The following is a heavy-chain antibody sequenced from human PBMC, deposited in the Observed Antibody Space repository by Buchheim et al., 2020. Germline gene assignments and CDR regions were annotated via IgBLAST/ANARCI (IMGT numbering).Heavy chain of an antibody. CDR2: IKQDGSEK. CDR1: GFTFSSYW. J-gene: IGHJ6*02. CDR3: ARDDLAAAGNYYYYYGMDV. D-gene: IGHD6-13*01. Sequence: EVQLVESGGGLVQPGGSLRLSCAASGFTFSSYWMSWVRQAPGKGLEWVANIKQDGSEKYYVDSVKGGFTISRDNAKNSLYLQMNSLRAEDTAVYYCARDDLAAAGNYYYYYGMDVWGQGTT. V-gene: IGHV3-7*01.